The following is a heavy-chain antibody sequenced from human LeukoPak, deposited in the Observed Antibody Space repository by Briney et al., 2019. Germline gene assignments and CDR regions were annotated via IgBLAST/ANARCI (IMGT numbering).Heavy chain of an antibody. CDR2: IYYSGST. J-gene: IGHJ4*02. V-gene: IGHV4-39*01. Sequence: PSETLSLTCTVSGGSISSSSYYWGWIRQPPGKGLEWIGSIYYSGSTYYNPSLKSQVTISVDTSKNQFSLKLSSVTAADTAVYYCARLEQLVPDYWGQGTLVTVSS. CDR3: ARLEQLVPDY. D-gene: IGHD6-13*01. CDR1: GGSISSSSYY.